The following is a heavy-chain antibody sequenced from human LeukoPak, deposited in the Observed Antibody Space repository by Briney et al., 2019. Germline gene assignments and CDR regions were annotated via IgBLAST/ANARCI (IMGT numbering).Heavy chain of an antibody. V-gene: IGHV3-48*02. CDR3: ARKGYYGSGSYVDY. J-gene: IGHJ4*02. CDR2: ISRGSSTI. D-gene: IGHD3-10*01. CDR1: GFTLSSYT. Sequence: GGSLRLSCAASGFTLSSYTMNWVRQAPGKGLEWVSYISRGSSTIYYADSVKGRFTISRDNAKNSLYLQMNSRRDEDTAVYYCARKGYYGSGSYVDYWGQGTLVTVSS.